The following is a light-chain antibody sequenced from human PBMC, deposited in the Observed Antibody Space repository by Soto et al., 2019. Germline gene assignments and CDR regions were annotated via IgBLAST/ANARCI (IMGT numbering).Light chain of an antibody. CDR1: RGDVGDYNS. CDR2: EVS. Sequence: QSALTQPASVSGSPGQSITISCTGTRGDVGDYNSVSWYQQHPGKAPKLMIYEVSNRPSGVSNRFSGSKSGNTASLTISGLQAEDEADYYCCSYAVTFYVFGTGTKVTVL. V-gene: IGLV2-14*01. CDR3: CSYAVTFYV. J-gene: IGLJ1*01.